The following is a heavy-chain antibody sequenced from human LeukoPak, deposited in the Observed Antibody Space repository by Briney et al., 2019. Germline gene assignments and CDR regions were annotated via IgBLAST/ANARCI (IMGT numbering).Heavy chain of an antibody. D-gene: IGHD3-16*02. CDR1: GYTFTSYD. CDR3: ARGDLAPLDYDYVWGSYRPRLLDY. CDR2: MNPNSGNT. Sequence: ASVKVSCKASGYTFTSYDINWVRQATGQGLEWMGWMNPNSGNTGYAQKFQGRVTMTRNTSISTAYMELSSLRSEDTAVYYCARGDLAPLDYDYVWGSYRPRLLDYWGQGTLVTVSS. V-gene: IGHV1-8*01. J-gene: IGHJ4*02.